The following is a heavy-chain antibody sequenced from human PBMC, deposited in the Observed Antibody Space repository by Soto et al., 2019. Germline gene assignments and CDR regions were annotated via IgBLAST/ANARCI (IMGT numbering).Heavy chain of an antibody. J-gene: IGHJ6*02. Sequence: QVQLVQSGAEVKKPGSSVKVSCKASGGTFSSYGISWVRQAPGQGLEWMGGIIPIIGTANYAQKFQGRVTITADESTSTAYMELSSLRSEDTAVYYCARPTYYDFWSGYQTGYYYYGMDVWGQGTTVTVSS. CDR2: IIPIIGTA. V-gene: IGHV1-69*12. D-gene: IGHD3-3*01. CDR3: ARPTYYDFWSGYQTGYYYYGMDV. CDR1: GGTFSSYG.